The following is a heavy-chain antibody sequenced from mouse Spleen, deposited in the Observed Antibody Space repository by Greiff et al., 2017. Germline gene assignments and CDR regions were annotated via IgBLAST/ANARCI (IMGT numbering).Heavy chain of an antibody. D-gene: IGHD4-1*02. Sequence: EVQLVESEGGLVQPGSSMKLSCTASGFTFSDYYMAWVRQVPEKGLEWVANINYDGSSTYYLDSLKSRFIISRDNAKNILYLQMSSLKSEDTATYYCARDDGATGTWFAYWGQGTLVTVSA. J-gene: IGHJ3*01. CDR3: ARDDGATGTWFAY. CDR2: INYDGSST. CDR1: GFTFSDYY. V-gene: IGHV5-16*01.